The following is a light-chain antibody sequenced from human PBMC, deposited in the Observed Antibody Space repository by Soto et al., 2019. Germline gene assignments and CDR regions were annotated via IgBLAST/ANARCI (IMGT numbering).Light chain of an antibody. CDR2: AAS. CDR3: QQYHQWPIT. CDR1: QSLYTN. V-gene: IGKV3-15*01. Sequence: EIVLTQSPATQSVSPGETATLSCGASQSLYTNLAWYQQKPGQTPRVLIYAASTRATGIPGRFTGIGSGTEFTLTISSLQSEDFAVYYCQQYHQWPITFGQGTRLEI. J-gene: IGKJ5*01.